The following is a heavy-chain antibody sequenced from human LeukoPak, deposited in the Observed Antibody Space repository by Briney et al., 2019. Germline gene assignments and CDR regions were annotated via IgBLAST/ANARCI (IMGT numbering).Heavy chain of an antibody. D-gene: IGHD6-19*01. J-gene: IGHJ4*02. CDR1: GGSISSGDYY. Sequence: NPSQTLSLTCTVSGGSISSGDYYWSWIRQPPGKGLEWIAYIYYSGSTYYNPSLKSRVTISLDTSKNQFSLQLNSVTPEDTAVYYCARDVGTSGWYTFDYWGQGTLVTVSS. CDR3: ARDVGTSGWYTFDY. CDR2: IYYSGST. V-gene: IGHV4-30-4*01.